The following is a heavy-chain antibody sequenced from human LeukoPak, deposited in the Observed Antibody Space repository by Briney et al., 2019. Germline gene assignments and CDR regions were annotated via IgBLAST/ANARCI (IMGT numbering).Heavy chain of an antibody. D-gene: IGHD3-10*01. CDR3: AGIRGVRRPFDY. CDR2: INHSGST. V-gene: IGHV4-34*01. CDR1: GGSFSGYY. J-gene: IGHJ4*02. Sequence: KPSETLSLTCAVYGGSFSGYYWSWIRQPPGKGLEWIGEINHSGSTNYNPSLKSRVTISVDTSKNQFSLKLSSVTAADTAVYYCAGIRGVRRPFDYWGQGTLVTVSS.